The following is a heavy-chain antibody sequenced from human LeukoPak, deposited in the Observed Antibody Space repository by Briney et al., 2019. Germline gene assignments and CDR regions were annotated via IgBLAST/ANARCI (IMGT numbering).Heavy chain of an antibody. D-gene: IGHD3-16*02. CDR1: GGSMTAGDYY. V-gene: IGHV4-39*07. Sequence: SETLSLTCTVSGGSMTAGDYYWGWVRQPPGTGLQWIATSYQGASLKSRVTISLDTSKNQFSLRLTSVTATDTAVYYCARIYGLYQEAMDVWGPGITVTVSS. J-gene: IGHJ6*02. CDR3: ARIYGLYQEAMDV. CDR2: S.